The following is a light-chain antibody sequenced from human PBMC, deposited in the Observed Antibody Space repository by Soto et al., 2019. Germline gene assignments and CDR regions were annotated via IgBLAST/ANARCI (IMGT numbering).Light chain of an antibody. CDR2: EVN. J-gene: IGLJ1*01. Sequence: QSVLTQPPSVSGSPGQSVTISCTGTSSDFNNYDRVSWYQRPPGTGPKLIIFEVNNRPSGVPDRFSGSKSGNTASLTISGLQAEDEGDYYCGSITRSSTSVFGTGTKVTVL. CDR1: SSDFNNYDR. CDR3: GSITRSSTSV. V-gene: IGLV2-18*02.